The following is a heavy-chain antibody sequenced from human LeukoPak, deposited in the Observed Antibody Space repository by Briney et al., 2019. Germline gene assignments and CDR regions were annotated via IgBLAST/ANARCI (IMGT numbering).Heavy chain of an antibody. CDR1: GYTLTELS. CDR3: ATAVDIVATKRRAAFDI. CDR2: FDPEDGET. D-gene: IGHD5-12*01. Sequence: ASVKVSCKVSGYTLTELSMHWVRQAPGKGREWMGGFDPEDGETIYAQKFQGRVTMTEDTSTDTAYMELSSLRSEDTAVYYCATAVDIVATKRRAAFDIWGQGTMVTVSS. V-gene: IGHV1-24*01. J-gene: IGHJ3*02.